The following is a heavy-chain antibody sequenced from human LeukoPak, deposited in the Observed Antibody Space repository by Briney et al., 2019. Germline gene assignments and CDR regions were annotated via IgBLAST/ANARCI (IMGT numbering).Heavy chain of an antibody. CDR1: GASISSYY. D-gene: IGHD3-10*01. CDR2: IYYSGST. Sequence: SETLSLTCTVSGASISSYYWSWIRQPPGKGLEWIGYIYYSGSTNYNPSLKSRVTISVDASKNQFSLKLSSVTAADTAVYYCARDPRSGYFDYWGQGTLVTVSS. CDR3: ARDPRSGYFDY. J-gene: IGHJ4*02. V-gene: IGHV4-59*01.